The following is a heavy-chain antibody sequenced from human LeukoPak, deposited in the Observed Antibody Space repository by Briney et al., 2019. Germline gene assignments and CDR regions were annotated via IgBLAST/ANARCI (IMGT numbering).Heavy chain of an antibody. D-gene: IGHD6-19*01. CDR1: GFTFSNYA. Sequence: QPGGSLRLSCAASGFTFSNYAMNWVRQAPGKGLEWVSSVSGSGDSTYYADSVRGRFTISRDNAKNTLYVQMNGLRAEDTAVYYCAKGGGSGWGIFDYWGQGTLVTVSS. V-gene: IGHV3-23*01. CDR2: VSGSGDST. CDR3: AKGGGSGWGIFDY. J-gene: IGHJ4*02.